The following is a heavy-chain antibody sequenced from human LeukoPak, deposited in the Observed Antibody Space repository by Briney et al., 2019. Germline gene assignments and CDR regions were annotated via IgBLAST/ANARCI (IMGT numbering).Heavy chain of an antibody. Sequence: ASVKVSCKASGYTFTSYYMHWVRQAPGQGLEWMGIINPSGGSTSYAQKLQGRVTMTRDTSTSTAYMELRSLRSDDTAVYYCARDTDTGNYYGSGSYYSPPGYWGQGTLVTVSS. J-gene: IGHJ4*02. CDR3: ARDTDTGNYYGSGSYYSPPGY. D-gene: IGHD3-10*01. V-gene: IGHV1-46*01. CDR1: GYTFTSYY. CDR2: INPSGGST.